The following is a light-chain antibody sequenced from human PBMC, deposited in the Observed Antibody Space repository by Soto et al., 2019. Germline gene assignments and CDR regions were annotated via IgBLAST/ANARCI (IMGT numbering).Light chain of an antibody. Sequence: QPVLTQSSSAAASLGSSVKLTCTLSSGHSSYIIAWHQHQAGKAPRYLMKLEGSGTYNKGSGVPDRFSGSNSGADRYLTISNLQFEDEADYYCETWDRNTRVFGGGTKLTVL. V-gene: IGLV4-60*02. CDR3: ETWDRNTRV. CDR2: LEGSGTY. J-gene: IGLJ3*02. CDR1: SGHSSYI.